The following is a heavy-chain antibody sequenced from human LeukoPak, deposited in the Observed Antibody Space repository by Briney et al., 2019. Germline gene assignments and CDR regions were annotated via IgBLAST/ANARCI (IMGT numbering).Heavy chain of an antibody. Sequence: NPSETLSLTCTVSGGSISSGGYYWSWIRQHPGKGLEWIGYIYYSGSTNYNPSLKSRVTISVDTSKNQFSLKLSSVTAADTAVYYCARGQDFDYWGQGTLVTVSS. CDR1: GGSISSGGYY. V-gene: IGHV4-31*03. CDR2: IYYSGST. J-gene: IGHJ4*02. CDR3: ARGQDFDY.